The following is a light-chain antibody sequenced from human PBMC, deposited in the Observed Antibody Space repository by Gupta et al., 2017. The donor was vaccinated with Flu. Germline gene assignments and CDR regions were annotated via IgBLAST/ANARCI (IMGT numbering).Light chain of an antibody. CDR2: GAS. V-gene: IGKV3-20*01. CDR1: QSVSSSY. J-gene: IGKJ1*01. Sequence: EIVLTQSPGTLSLSPGERATLSCRASQSVSSSYLAWYQQKPGQAPRLLIYGASSRATGILDRFSVSGSGTDFTLTISRLEPEDFAVYYCQQYGSSPRTFGQGTKVEIK. CDR3: QQYGSSPRT.